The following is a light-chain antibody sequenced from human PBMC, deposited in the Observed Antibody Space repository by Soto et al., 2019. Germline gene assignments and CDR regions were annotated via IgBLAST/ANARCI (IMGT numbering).Light chain of an antibody. V-gene: IGKV1-33*01. Sequence: DIQMTQSPSSLSASVGDRVTNTCQASQDISNYLNWYQQKPGKPPNLLIYDASTLKSGVPSRFSGSRSGTNFTFTITSLQPEDIATYYCQQFHNFPPTFGPGTKV. CDR3: QQFHNFPPT. CDR2: DAS. J-gene: IGKJ3*01. CDR1: QDISNY.